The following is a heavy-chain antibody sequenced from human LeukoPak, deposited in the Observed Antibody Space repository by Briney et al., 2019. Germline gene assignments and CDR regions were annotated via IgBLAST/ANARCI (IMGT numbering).Heavy chain of an antibody. Sequence: SETLSLTCSVSDYSISSGYYWGWIRQPPGKGLEWIGNIYHSGNGYYNPSLKSRVTISVDTSKNQFALKLSSATAADTAVYYCARAVAGPYYDSSGSHCFDYWGQGTLVTVSS. J-gene: IGHJ4*02. CDR1: DYSISSGYY. V-gene: IGHV4-38-2*02. CDR3: ARAVAGPYYDSSGSHCFDY. D-gene: IGHD3-22*01. CDR2: IYHSGNG.